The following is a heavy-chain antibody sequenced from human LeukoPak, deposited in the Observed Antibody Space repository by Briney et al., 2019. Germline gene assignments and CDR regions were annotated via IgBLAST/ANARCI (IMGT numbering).Heavy chain of an antibody. CDR2: ISSTSSTR. J-gene: IGHJ6*03. D-gene: IGHD1-26*01. Sequence: GGSLRLSCAASAFTFSDYYMSWVRQAPGKGLAWVSYISSTSSTRYYADSVKGRFTISRDNARNSLYLQMNSLRVEDTAVYYCARDPYSGTYGNTYYYYMDVWGKGTTVTISS. V-gene: IGHV3-11*04. CDR1: AFTFSDYY. CDR3: ARDPYSGTYGNTYYYYMDV.